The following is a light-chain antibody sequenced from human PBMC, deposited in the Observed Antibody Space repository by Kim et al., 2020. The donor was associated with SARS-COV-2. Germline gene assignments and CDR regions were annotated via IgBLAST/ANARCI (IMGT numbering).Light chain of an antibody. J-gene: IGKJ4*01. V-gene: IGKV3-20*01. CDR3: QQYGASSLT. CDR1: QSVSNSR. CDR2: DAS. Sequence: LSPGERATLSCRASQSVSNSRLAWYQQKPGQAPRLLIYDASSRATGITDRFSGSGSGTDFTLTISRLEPEDFAVYYCQQYGASSLTFGGGTKV.